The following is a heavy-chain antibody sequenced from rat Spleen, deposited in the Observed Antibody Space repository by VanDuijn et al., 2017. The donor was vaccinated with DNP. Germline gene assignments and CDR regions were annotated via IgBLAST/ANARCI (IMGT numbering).Heavy chain of an antibody. D-gene: IGHD1-12*03. J-gene: IGHJ4*01. CDR1: GFTFSDYY. CDR2: ISSDGSHT. Sequence: EVQLVESGGGLVQPGRSLKLSCAGSGFTFSDYYMAWVRQTPTKGLDWVASISSDGSHTYYRDSVKGRFTISRDDAKSTLYLQMDSLRSEDTATYFCARHDHYGNYHFYAMDAWGQGTSVTVSS. CDR3: ARHDHYGNYHFYAMDA. V-gene: IGHV5-25*01.